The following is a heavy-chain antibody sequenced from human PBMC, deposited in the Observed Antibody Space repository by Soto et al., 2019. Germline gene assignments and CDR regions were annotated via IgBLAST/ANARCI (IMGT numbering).Heavy chain of an antibody. D-gene: IGHD3-10*01. CDR3: VGGQYYFDY. CDR1: GFPFTTYG. Sequence: QVQLVESGGGVVQPGRSLRLSCAASGFPFTTYGMHWVREGPGKGLEWVAVISYDGSNKYYADSVKGRFTISRDNTKNMLYLQMNSLRPEDTALYYCVGGQYYFDYRGQGTLGTVSS. J-gene: IGHJ4*02. CDR2: ISYDGSNK. V-gene: IGHV3-30*03.